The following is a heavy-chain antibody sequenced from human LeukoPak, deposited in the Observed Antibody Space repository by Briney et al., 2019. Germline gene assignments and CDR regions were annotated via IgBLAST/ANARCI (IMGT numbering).Heavy chain of an antibody. D-gene: IGHD3-3*01. J-gene: IGHJ5*02. CDR1: GGSISSYY. Sequence: PSETLSLTCTVSGGSISSYYWSWIRQPPGKGLEWIGYIYYSGSTNYNPSLKSRVTISVDTPKNQFSLKLSSVTAADTAVYYCARFSRFTGYNWFDPWGQGTLVTVSS. CDR2: IYYSGST. V-gene: IGHV4-59*12. CDR3: ARFSRFTGYNWFDP.